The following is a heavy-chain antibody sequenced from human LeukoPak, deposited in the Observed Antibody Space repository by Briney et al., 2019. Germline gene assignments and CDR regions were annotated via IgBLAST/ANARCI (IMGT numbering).Heavy chain of an antibody. CDR1: GFTFSSYA. D-gene: IGHD3-16*02. J-gene: IGHJ4*02. V-gene: IGHV3-23*01. CDR3: AKTVSGSYSYQGGYY. Sequence: GGSLTLSCAASGFTFSSYAMGWVRQPPGKGLEWVSAISGSGENTNYADSVKGRFTMSRDNSRNMLYLQMNSLRGEDTAKYYCAKTVSGSYSYQGGYYWGQGTLVTVSS. CDR2: ISGSGENT.